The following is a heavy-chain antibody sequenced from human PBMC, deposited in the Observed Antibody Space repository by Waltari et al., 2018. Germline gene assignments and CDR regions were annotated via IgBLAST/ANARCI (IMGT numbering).Heavy chain of an antibody. Sequence: QVQLQESGPGLVKPSETLSLTCAVFGHSIRSEYFWGWIRQPPGKGLEWIGTTHHDGTTFYSPSLQNRITISLDTSNNQFSLRLRSMTAADTAVYYCAAVAWHYSVGIDYWGQGTLVTVSS. D-gene: IGHD6-19*01. CDR2: THHDGTT. J-gene: IGHJ4*02. V-gene: IGHV4-38-2*01. CDR1: GHSIRSEYF. CDR3: AAVAWHYSVGIDY.